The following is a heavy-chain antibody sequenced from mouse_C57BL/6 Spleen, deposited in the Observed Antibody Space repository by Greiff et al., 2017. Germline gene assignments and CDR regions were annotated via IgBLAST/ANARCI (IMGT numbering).Heavy chain of an antibody. V-gene: IGHV6-6*01. D-gene: IGHD2-4*01. J-gene: IGHJ4*01. Sequence: EVKLEESGGGLVQPGGSMKLSCAASGFTFSDAWMDWVRQSPETGLEWVAEIRNKANNHATYYAESVKGRFTISRDDSKSSVYLQMNSLRAEDTGIYYCTHLYDYDEGYAMDYWGQGTSVTVSS. CDR3: THLYDYDEGYAMDY. CDR2: IRNKANNHAT. CDR1: GFTFSDAW.